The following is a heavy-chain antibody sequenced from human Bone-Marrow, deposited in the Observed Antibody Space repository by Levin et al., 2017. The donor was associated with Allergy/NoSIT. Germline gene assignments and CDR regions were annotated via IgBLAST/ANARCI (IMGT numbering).Heavy chain of an antibody. CDR3: ARDQVALGGYGLDV. D-gene: IGHD3-16*01. CDR2: ISSRGRFT. V-gene: IGHV3-11*01. J-gene: IGHJ6*02. CDR1: GFTFSDYY. Sequence: PGGSLRLSCSASGFTFSDYYMNWIRQAPGKGLEWVSSISSRGRFTYYSDSLKGRFIISRDNVRNSLSLQMNSLTADDTAVYFCARDQVALGGYGLDVWGQGTTVTVSS.